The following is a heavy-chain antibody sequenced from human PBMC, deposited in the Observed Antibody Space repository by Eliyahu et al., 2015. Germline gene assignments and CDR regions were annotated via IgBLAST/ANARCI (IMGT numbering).Heavy chain of an antibody. CDR3: ARGLRNGTHDAFDI. Sequence: QVQLQQSGPGLVKPSQTXSLTCAIPGXSFXXNSAAXNWIRQSPXRGLQWLGRTSYRSKWYNDYAVSVKSRITINPDTSKNQFSLQLNSVTPEDTAVYYCARGLRNGTHDAFDIWGQGTMVTVSS. D-gene: IGHD1-1*01. V-gene: IGHV6-1*01. J-gene: IGHJ3*02. CDR1: GXSFXXNSAA. CDR2: TSYRSKWYN.